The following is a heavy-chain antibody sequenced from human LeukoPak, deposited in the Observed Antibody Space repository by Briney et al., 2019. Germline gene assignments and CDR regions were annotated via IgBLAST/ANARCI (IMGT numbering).Heavy chain of an antibody. J-gene: IGHJ4*02. CDR2: FDHEDDER. CDR1: GYTLSELS. CDR3: ATELRSGYFDY. V-gene: IGHV1-24*01. Sequence: ASVKVSCKVSGYTLSELSMHWVGQAPGKGLEWMGGFDHEDDERVYAQKFQGRVTMTEDTSTDTAYMDLSSLRSEDTAIYSCATELRSGYFDYWGQGTLVTVSS. D-gene: IGHD3-22*01.